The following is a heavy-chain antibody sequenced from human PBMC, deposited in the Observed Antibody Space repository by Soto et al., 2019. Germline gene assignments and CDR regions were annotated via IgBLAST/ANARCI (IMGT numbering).Heavy chain of an antibody. J-gene: IGHJ5*02. CDR2: IYHGDSRT. CDR3: ATIGGYCPTLTSSCYACSAP. Sequence: GESLQISCKVYGFTFTTYSSAWVRQVPGEGREWMGIIYHGDSRTRYSPSFQGQVTISVDKSISTAYLQWGSLQASDTAVYYCATIGGYCPTLTSSCYACSAPWGQGTLVTVS. CDR1: GFTFTTYS. D-gene: IGHD3-22*01. V-gene: IGHV5-51*01.